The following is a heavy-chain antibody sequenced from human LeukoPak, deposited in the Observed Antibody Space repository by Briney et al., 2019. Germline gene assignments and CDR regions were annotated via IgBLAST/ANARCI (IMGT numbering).Heavy chain of an antibody. CDR2: ISWNLGSV. V-gene: IGHV3-9*01. CDR1: GFTFDDYA. D-gene: IGHD6-19*01. CDR3: AKDILRYTSGKTMDV. J-gene: IGHJ6*02. Sequence: GGSLRLSCAASGFTFDDYAMHWVRQAPGKGLEWVSGISWNLGSVGFADSVKGRFTISRDNAKNSLYLQMDSLRAEDTALYYCAKDILRYTSGKTMDVWGQGTTVTVSS.